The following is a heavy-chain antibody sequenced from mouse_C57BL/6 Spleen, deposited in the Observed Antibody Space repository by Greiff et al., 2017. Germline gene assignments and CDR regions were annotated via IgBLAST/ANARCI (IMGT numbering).Heavy chain of an antibody. CDR2: IDPEDGET. CDR3: AITTVVAPLDY. J-gene: IGHJ2*01. V-gene: IGHV14-2*01. CDR1: GFNIKDYY. D-gene: IGHD1-1*01. Sequence: EVQLVESGAELVKPGASVKLSCTASGFNIKDYYMPWVKQRTEQGLEWIGRIDPEDGETKYAPKFQGKATITADTSSNTAYLQLSSLTSEDTAVYYCAITTVVAPLDYWGQGTTLTVSS.